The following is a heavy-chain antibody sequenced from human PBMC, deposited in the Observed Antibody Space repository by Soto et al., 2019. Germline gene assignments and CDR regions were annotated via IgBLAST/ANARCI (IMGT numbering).Heavy chain of an antibody. CDR2: ISPDDGNT. V-gene: IGHV1-18*01. D-gene: IGHD3-10*01. CDR3: ARVEAPFGESLH. J-gene: IGHJ4*02. Sequence: QIQLAQSGGAVKRPGASVTVSCKTSGYTFSSYAVAWVRQAPGQGLEWLGWISPDDGNTEYEQKFQGRVSMTADTVTNNAYRELRSLKYDDTAVYYWARVEAPFGESLHWGQGTPVTVSA. CDR1: GYTFSSYA.